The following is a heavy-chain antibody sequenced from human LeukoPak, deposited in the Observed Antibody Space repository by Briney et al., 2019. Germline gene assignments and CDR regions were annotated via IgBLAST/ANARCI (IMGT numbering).Heavy chain of an antibody. CDR3: AKAFREFCTSSSYSSFDS. V-gene: IGHV3-23*01. CDR1: GFTFSSFA. CDR2: VSYTRVAT. J-gene: IGHJ3*01. D-gene: IGHD5-18*01. Sequence: PGGSLRLSCAASGFTFSSFALGWVRQAPGKGLEWVSGVSYTRVATYYADSVKGRFTISRDDSQNILYLQMNGLRAEDTAVYFCAKAFREFCTSSSYSSFDSWGQGTMVTVSS.